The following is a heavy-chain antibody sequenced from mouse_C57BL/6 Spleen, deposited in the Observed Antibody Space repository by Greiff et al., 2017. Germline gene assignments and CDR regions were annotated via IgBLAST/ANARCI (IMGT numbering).Heavy chain of an antibody. CDR1: GFTFSSYA. CDR2: ISRGGDYI. D-gene: IGHD2-3*01. Sequence: EVKLLEPGEGLVKPGGSLKLSCAASGFTFSSYAMSWVRQTPEQRLEWVAYISRGGDYIYYAETVKGQFTIAGDNARNTPYLQLSSLKSEDTAMYYCTRDRDGYYDAMDYGGQGTSVTVSS. CDR3: TRDRDGYYDAMDY. J-gene: IGHJ4*01. V-gene: IGHV5-9-1*02.